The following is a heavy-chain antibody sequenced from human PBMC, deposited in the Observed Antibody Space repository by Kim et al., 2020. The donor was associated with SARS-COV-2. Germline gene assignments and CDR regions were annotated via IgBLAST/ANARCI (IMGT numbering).Heavy chain of an antibody. CDR1: GFTFSSYD. Sequence: GGSLRLSCAASGFTFSSYDMHWVRQATGKGLEWVSAIGSAGDTYYPGSVKGRFTISRENAKNSLYLQMSSLRAGDTAVYYCARAPARIAVAGYYYYYGMDVWGQGTTVTVSS. J-gene: IGHJ6*02. CDR2: IGSAGDT. D-gene: IGHD6-19*01. V-gene: IGHV3-13*01. CDR3: ARAPARIAVAGYYYYYGMDV.